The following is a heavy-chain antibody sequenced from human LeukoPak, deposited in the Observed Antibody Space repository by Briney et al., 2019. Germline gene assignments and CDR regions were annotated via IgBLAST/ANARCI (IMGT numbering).Heavy chain of an antibody. V-gene: IGHV4-39*07. CDR3: ARFDSTGYYCPY. D-gene: IGHD3-22*01. J-gene: IGHJ4*02. CDR2: IYYSGST. Sequence: SETLPLTCTVSGDSIGSSNYFWGWIRQPPGKGLEWIGNIYYSGSTYYNPSLKSRVFISLDTSKNQFSLKMSSVTAADTAVFYCARFDSTGYYCPYWGQGSLVTVSS. CDR1: GDSIGSSNYF.